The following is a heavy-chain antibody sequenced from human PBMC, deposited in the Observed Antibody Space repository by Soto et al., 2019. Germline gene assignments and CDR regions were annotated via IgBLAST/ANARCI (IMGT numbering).Heavy chain of an antibody. CDR2: ISGSGGST. Sequence: GESLKISCAASGFTFSSYAMSWVRQAPGKGLEWVSVISGSGGSTYYADSVKGRFTISRDNSKNTLYLQMNSLRAEDTAVYYCASRSSGWYFDYWGQGTLVTVSS. D-gene: IGHD6-19*01. CDR3: ASRSSGWYFDY. J-gene: IGHJ4*02. V-gene: IGHV3-23*01. CDR1: GFTFSSYA.